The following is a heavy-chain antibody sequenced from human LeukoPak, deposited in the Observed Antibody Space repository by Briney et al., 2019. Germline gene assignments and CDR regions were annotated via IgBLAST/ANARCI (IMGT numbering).Heavy chain of an antibody. J-gene: IGHJ4*02. Sequence: GGSLRLSCAASGFTFSSYAMSWVRQAPGKGLEWVSAISGSGGSTYYADSVKGRFTISRDNSKNTLYLQMNSLRAEDTAVYYCAKDKPPRVRGYSGYDAPWYFDYWGQGTLVTVSS. D-gene: IGHD5-12*01. V-gene: IGHV3-23*01. CDR3: AKDKPPRVRGYSGYDAPWYFDY. CDR2: ISGSGGST. CDR1: GFTFSSYA.